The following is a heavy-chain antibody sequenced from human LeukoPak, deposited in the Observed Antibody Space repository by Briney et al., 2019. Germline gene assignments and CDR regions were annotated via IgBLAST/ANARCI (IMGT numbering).Heavy chain of an antibody. D-gene: IGHD3-3*01. Sequence: ASVKVSCKASGYTFTGYYMHWVRQAPGQGVEWMGWINPNSGGTDYAQKFQGRVTMTRDTSISTAYMELSRLRSDDTAVYYCASSITIFGVVPALFDYWGQGTLVTVSS. CDR3: ASSITIFGVVPALFDY. CDR1: GYTFTGYY. CDR2: INPNSGGT. J-gene: IGHJ4*02. V-gene: IGHV1-2*02.